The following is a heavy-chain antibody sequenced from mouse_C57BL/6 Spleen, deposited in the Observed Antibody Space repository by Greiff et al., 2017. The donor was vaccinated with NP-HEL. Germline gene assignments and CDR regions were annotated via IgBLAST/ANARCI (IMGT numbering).Heavy chain of an antibody. D-gene: IGHD1-1*01. CDR2: IYPGSGST. CDR1: GYTFTSYW. CDR3: AGYGRFDY. J-gene: IGHJ2*01. V-gene: IGHV1-55*01. Sequence: QVQLQQSGAELVKPGASVKMSCKASGYTFTSYWITWVKQRPGQGLEWIGDIYPGSGSTNYNEKFKSKATLTVYTSSSNAYMQLSSLTSEDSAVYYCAGYGRFDYWGQGTTLTVSS.